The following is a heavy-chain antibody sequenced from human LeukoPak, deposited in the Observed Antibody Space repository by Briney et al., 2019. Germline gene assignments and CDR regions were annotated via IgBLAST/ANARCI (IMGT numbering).Heavy chain of an antibody. Sequence: PGGSLRLSCAASGFTFSSYAMSWVRQAPGKGLEWVSAISGSGGSTYYADSVKGRFTISRDNSKNTLYLQMNSLRAEDTAVYYCASPKPPYYDFWSGYVSWGQGTLVTVSS. CDR2: ISGSGGST. J-gene: IGHJ5*02. D-gene: IGHD3-3*01. V-gene: IGHV3-23*01. CDR1: GFTFSSYA. CDR3: ASPKPPYYDFWSGYVS.